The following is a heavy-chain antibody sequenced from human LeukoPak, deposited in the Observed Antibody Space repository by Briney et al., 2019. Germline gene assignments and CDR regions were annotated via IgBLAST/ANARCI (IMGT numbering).Heavy chain of an antibody. D-gene: IGHD6-6*01. CDR2: INPSGGST. Sequence: ASVKVSCKASGYTFTSYYMHWVRQAPGQGLEWMGIINPSGGSTSYAQKFQGRVTMTRDMSTSTVYVELSSLRSEDTAVYYCARRTVGYSSSSPGYYHYYYMDVWGKGTTVTVSS. CDR3: ARRTVGYSSSSPGYYHYYYMDV. CDR1: GYTFTSYY. V-gene: IGHV1-46*01. J-gene: IGHJ6*03.